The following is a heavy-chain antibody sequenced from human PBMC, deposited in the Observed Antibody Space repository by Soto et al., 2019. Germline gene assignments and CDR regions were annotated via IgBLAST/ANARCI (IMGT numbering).Heavy chain of an antibody. CDR1: GRTFLISA. J-gene: IGHJ4*02. Sequence: QVQLVQSGAEVKKPGSSVRVSCKTAGRTFLISAIAWVRQAPGQGLEWMGGIIPILGTIHIAQNFQGRVNFTADRSTSTGYMDLCRLRSEDTATYFCARGKEWEQPSNHYYFDYWGQGSQVIVSS. V-gene: IGHV1-69*06. D-gene: IGHD1-26*01. CDR3: ARGKEWEQPSNHYYFDY. CDR2: IIPILGTI.